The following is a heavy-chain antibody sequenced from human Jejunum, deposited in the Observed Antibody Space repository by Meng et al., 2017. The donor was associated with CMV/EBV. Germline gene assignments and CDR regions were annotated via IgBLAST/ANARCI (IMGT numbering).Heavy chain of an antibody. J-gene: IGHJ4*02. CDR1: GGSLSPYY. CDR2: ISHGGIT. V-gene: IGHV4-34*01. D-gene: IGHD1-1*01. Sequence: QVPLQQWCAGLLNSSETLSLTCAVYGGSLSPYYWTWIRQIPGKGLEWIGEISHGGITNYNPSLKSRVTLLIDTSKNQFSLKLSSVTAADTAVYYCGMERVNWGQGILVTVSS. CDR3: GMERVN.